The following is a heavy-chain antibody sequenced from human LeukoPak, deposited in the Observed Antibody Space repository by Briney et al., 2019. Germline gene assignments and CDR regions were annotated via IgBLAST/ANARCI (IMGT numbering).Heavy chain of an antibody. J-gene: IGHJ6*02. V-gene: IGHV4-34*01. Sequence: SETLSLTCAVSGGPFSGYYWTWIRQPPAKGLEWIGEMNHNGGTNYNPSLKSRVTISVETSKNEFSLNLTSVTAADTAVYYCATGTNYYFYYVMDVWGQGATVTVSS. CDR1: GGPFSGYY. D-gene: IGHD1-14*01. CDR3: ATGTNYYFYYVMDV. CDR2: MNHNGGT.